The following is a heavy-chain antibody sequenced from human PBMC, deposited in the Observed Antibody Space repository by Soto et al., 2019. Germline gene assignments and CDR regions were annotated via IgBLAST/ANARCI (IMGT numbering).Heavy chain of an antibody. CDR3: ARDYDFWPRPERFGY. J-gene: IGHJ4*02. Sequence: ASVKVSCKASGYTFTSYGISWVRQAPGQGLEWMGWISAYNGNTNYAQKLQGRVTMTTDTSTSTAYMELRSLRSDDTAVYYCARDYDFWPRPERFGYWGQGTLVTVSS. CDR1: GYTFTSYG. D-gene: IGHD3-3*01. CDR2: ISAYNGNT. V-gene: IGHV1-18*01.